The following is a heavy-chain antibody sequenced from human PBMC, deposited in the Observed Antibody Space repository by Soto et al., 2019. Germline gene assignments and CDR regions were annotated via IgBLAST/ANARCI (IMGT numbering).Heavy chain of an antibody. J-gene: IGHJ5*02. V-gene: IGHV1-69*13. Sequence: AASVKVSCKASGGTFSSYAISWVRQAPGQGLEWMGGIIPIFGTANYAQKFQGRVTITADESTSTAYMELSSLRSEDTAVYYCAREMRYSGRYYPLYNWFDPWGQGTLVTVSS. CDR1: GGTFSSYA. CDR2: IIPIFGTA. D-gene: IGHD1-26*01. CDR3: AREMRYSGRYYPLYNWFDP.